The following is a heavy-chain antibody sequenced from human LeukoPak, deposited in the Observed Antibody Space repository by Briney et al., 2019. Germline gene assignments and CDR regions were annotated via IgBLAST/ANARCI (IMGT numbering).Heavy chain of an antibody. CDR1: GFTFSSYW. J-gene: IGHJ4*02. CDR2: INHSGSA. V-gene: IGHV4-34*01. D-gene: IGHD1-26*01. Sequence: PGGSLRLSCAASGFTFSSYWMHWVRQPPGKGLEWIGEINHSGSANYNPSLKSRVTISVDTSKNQFSLKLSSVTAADTAVYYCAREGRRSPPGYWGQGTLVTVSS. CDR3: AREGRRSPPGY.